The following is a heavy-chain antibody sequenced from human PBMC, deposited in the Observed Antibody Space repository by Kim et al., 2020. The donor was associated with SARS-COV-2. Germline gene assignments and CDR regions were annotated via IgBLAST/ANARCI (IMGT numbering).Heavy chain of an antibody. CDR3: ARDTQGVSSFGMDV. V-gene: IGHV3-53*04. Sequence: YADSVKGRFTVSRHNSNNTVFLQMNSLRVDDTAVYYCARDTQGVSSFGMDVWGQGTTVTVSS. J-gene: IGHJ6*02. D-gene: IGHD3-16*01.